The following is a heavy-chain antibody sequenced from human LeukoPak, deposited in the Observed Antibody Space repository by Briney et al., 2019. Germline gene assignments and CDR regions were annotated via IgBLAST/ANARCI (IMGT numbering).Heavy chain of an antibody. J-gene: IGHJ4*02. CDR3: ARDGTELLWFGELLNFGGYFDY. Sequence: GGSLRLSCAASGFTFSSYAMHWVRQAPGKGLEWVAVISYDGSNKYYADSVKGRFTISRDKSKNTLYLQMNSLRAEDTAVYYCARDGTELLWFGELLNFGGYFDYWGQGTLVTVSS. CDR2: ISYDGSNK. V-gene: IGHV3-30*04. CDR1: GFTFSSYA. D-gene: IGHD3-10*01.